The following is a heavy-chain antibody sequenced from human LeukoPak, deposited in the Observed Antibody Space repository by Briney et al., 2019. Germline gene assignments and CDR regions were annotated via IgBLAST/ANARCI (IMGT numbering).Heavy chain of an antibody. CDR1: GGSISSGGYY. D-gene: IGHD2-2*01. Sequence: PSETLSLTCTVSGGSISSGGYYWSWIRQPPGKGLEWIGEINHSGSTNYNPSLKSRVTISVDTSKNQFSLKLSSVTAADTAVYYCARGSVVPAPMNYYMDVWGKGTTVTVSS. J-gene: IGHJ6*03. CDR2: INHSGST. CDR3: ARGSVVPAPMNYYMDV. V-gene: IGHV4-39*07.